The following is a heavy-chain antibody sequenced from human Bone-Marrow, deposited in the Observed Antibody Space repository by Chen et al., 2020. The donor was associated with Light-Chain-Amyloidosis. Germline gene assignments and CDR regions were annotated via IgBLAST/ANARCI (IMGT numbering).Heavy chain of an antibody. CDR2: ISGSGGST. J-gene: IGHJ6*02. CDR1: GFTFSSYA. V-gene: IGHV3-23*04. D-gene: IGHD2-21*01. Sequence: VQLVESGGGVAQPGTSLRLSCAASGFTFSSYAMSWVRQAPGKGLEWVSGISGSGGSTYYADSVKGRFTISRDNSKNTLYLQMNSLRAEDTAVYYCAKRPPYPSIYGMDVWGQGTTVTVSS. CDR3: AKRPPYPSIYGMDV.